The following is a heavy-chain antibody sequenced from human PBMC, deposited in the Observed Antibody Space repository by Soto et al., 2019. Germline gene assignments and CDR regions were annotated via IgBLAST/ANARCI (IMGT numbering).Heavy chain of an antibody. CDR3: ARDHRYEETPTDISAYYYYIDV. CDR2: IIPILGIA. J-gene: IGHJ6*03. Sequence: QVQLVQSGAEVKKPGSSVKVSCKASGGTFSSYTISWVRQAPGQGLEWMGRIIPILGIANYAQKFQGRVTITANKSTSTAYMELSSLRSEDTAVYYCARDHRYEETPTDISAYYYYIDVWGKGTTVTVSS. V-gene: IGHV1-69*08. CDR1: GGTFSSYT. D-gene: IGHD3-9*01.